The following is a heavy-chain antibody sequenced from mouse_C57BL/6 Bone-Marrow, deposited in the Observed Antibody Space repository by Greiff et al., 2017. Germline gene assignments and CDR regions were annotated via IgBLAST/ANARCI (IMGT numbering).Heavy chain of an antibody. CDR2: ISYDGSN. D-gene: IGHD1-1*01. V-gene: IGHV3-6*01. Sequence: VQLKESGPGLVKPSQSLSLTCSVTGYSITSGYYWNWIRQFPGNKLEWMGYISYDGSNNYNPSLKNRISITRDTSKNQFFLKLNSVTTEDTATYYCARDYYGSSQGYFDYWGQGTTLTVSS. CDR3: ARDYYGSSQGYFDY. J-gene: IGHJ2*01. CDR1: GYSITSGYY.